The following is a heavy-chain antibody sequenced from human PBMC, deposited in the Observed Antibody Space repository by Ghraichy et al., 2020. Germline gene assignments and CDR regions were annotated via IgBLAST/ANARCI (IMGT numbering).Heavy chain of an antibody. D-gene: IGHD5-18*01. J-gene: IGHJ6*02. CDR1: GFTFNSYS. CDR3: ARQDTAMATYYYYYGMDV. Sequence: GGSLRLSCAASGFTFNSYSMNWVRQAPGKGLEWVSYISSSSSTIYYADSVKGRFTISRDNAKNSLYLQMNSLRDEDTAVYYCARQDTAMATYYYYYGMDVWGQGTTVTVSS. CDR2: ISSSSSTI. V-gene: IGHV3-48*02.